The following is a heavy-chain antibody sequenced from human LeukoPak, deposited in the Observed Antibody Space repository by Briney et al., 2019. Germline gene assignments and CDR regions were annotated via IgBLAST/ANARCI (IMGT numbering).Heavy chain of an antibody. CDR2: INHSGST. D-gene: IGHD6-13*01. CDR3: AKSSSWYVYYYGMDV. CDR1: GGSFSGYY. V-gene: IGHV4-34*01. J-gene: IGHJ6*02. Sequence: SETLSLTCAVYGGSFSGYYWSWIRQPPGKGLEWIGEINHSGSTNYNPSLKSRVTISVDTSKNQFSLKLSSVTAADTAVYHCAKSSSWYVYYYGMDVWGQGTTVTVSS.